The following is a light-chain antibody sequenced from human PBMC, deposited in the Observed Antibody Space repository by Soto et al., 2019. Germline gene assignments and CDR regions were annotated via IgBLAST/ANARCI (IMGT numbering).Light chain of an antibody. Sequence: EIVLTQSPGTLSSSPGERVTLSCRASQSVTNNNLAWFQQKPGQAPRLLIHAASTRAVGIPVRFSGGGSGTDFTLAISRLAPDDFAVYYCHQYGNGAYTFDQGPKVEMK. CDR1: QSVTNNN. J-gene: IGKJ2*01. CDR2: AAS. CDR3: HQYGNGAYT. V-gene: IGKV3-20*01.